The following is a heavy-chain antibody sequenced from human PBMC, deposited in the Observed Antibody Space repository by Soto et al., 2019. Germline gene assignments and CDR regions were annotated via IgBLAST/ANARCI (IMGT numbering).Heavy chain of an antibody. CDR1: GGFISSSNW. CDR3: ARDRHMFGENGMDV. Sequence: PSETLSLTCAVSGGFISSSNWWSWVRQPPGKGLEWIGEIYHSGSTNYNPSLKSRVTISVDKSKNQFSLKLNSVTAADTAVYYCARDRHMFGENGMDVWGQGTTVTVSS. J-gene: IGHJ6*02. D-gene: IGHD2-21*01. CDR2: IYHSGST. V-gene: IGHV4-4*02.